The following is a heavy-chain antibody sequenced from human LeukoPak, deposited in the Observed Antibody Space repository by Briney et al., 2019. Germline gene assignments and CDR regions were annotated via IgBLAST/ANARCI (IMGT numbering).Heavy chain of an antibody. Sequence: GGSLRLSCATSGFTFSSYWMTWVRQAPGKGLEWVASIVEDGSETYYLDSVKGRFTFSRDNAKNSLYLQMNSLRAEDTAVYYCARDDGYEEGEVFDYWGQGTLVTVSS. J-gene: IGHJ4*02. CDR1: GFTFSSYW. D-gene: IGHD5-18*01. CDR3: ARDDGYEEGEVFDY. V-gene: IGHV3-7*01. CDR2: IVEDGSET.